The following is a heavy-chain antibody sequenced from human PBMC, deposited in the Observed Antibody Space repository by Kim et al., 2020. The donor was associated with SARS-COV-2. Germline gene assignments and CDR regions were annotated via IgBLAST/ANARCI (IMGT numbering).Heavy chain of an antibody. V-gene: IGHV3-30*03. J-gene: IGHJ6*02. Sequence: KGRFTISIDNSKNTLYLQMNSLRAEDTAVYYCAGPPLRTKYYYYYYGMDVWGQGTTVTVSS. CDR3: AGPPLRTKYYYYYYGMDV. D-gene: IGHD2-8*01.